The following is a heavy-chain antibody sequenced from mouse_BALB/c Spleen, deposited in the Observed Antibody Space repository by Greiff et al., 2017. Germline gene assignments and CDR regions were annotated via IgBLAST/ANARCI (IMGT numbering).Heavy chain of an antibody. Sequence: EVQLQQSGTVLARPWASVTMSCNVSGYSFTSYWTRCVKQRFRQGLVWIVAILPGNSDTSYNPKFKGKTKLTAVTSASTAYMELSRLTNEDSAVYYCTYYYGSSEGYWYFDVWGAGTTVTVSS. CDR1: GYSFTSYW. CDR3: TYYYGSSEGYWYFDV. V-gene: IGHV1-5*01. J-gene: IGHJ1*01. CDR2: ILPGNSDT. D-gene: IGHD1-1*01.